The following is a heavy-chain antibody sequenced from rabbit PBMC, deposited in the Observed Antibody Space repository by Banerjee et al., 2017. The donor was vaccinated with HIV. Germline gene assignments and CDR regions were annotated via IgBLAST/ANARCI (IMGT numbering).Heavy chain of an antibody. CDR1: GFDLNNYYY. D-gene: IGHD8-1*01. J-gene: IGHJ4*01. Sequence: QEQLVESGGGLVQPEGSLTLTCKASGFDLNNYYYMCWVRQAPGKGLEWIGCISTGSGANTYYASWAKGRFTISKISSTTVTLQMTSLTAADTATYFCARDPAYVGGGYDFNLWGPGTLVTVS. CDR3: ARDPAYVGGGYDFNL. CDR2: ISTGSGANT. V-gene: IGHV1S45*01.